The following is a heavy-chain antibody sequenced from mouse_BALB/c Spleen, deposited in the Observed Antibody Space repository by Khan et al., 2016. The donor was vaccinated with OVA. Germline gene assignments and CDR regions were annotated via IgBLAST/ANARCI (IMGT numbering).Heavy chain of an antibody. D-gene: IGHD2-14*01. J-gene: IGHJ3*01. CDR2: ISYSGST. Sequence: EVQLVETGPGLVKPSQSLSLTCTVTGYSITSDYAWNWIRQFPGNKLEWMGYISYSGSTSYNPSLKSRISITRDTSKNQFFLQLYSVTTEDTATYYCARGRYRYPFAYWGQGTLVTVSA. CDR3: ARGRYRYPFAY. CDR1: GYSITSDYA. V-gene: IGHV3-2*02.